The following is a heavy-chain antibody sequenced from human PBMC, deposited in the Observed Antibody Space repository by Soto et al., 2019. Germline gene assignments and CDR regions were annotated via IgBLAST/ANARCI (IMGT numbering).Heavy chain of an antibody. CDR1: GYTFTMYG. V-gene: IGHV1-18*01. J-gene: IGHJ4*02. CDR3: ARSPYTNSWYYFDY. CDR2: ISTYNGNT. D-gene: IGHD6-13*01. Sequence: QVQLVQSGAEVKKPGASVKVSCKTSGYTFTMYGISWVRQAPGQWLEWMGWISTYNGNTNSAQKFQGRVTMTTDTPTSTAYMELRSLRSDDTAVYYCARSPYTNSWYYFDYWGQGTLVTVSS.